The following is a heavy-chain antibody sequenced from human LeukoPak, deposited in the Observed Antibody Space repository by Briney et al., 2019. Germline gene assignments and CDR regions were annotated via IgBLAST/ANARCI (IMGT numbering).Heavy chain of an antibody. Sequence: SETLSLTCTVSGGSISSSSYYWGWIRQPPGKGLEWIGSIYYSGSTYYNPSLKSRVTISVDTSKNQFSLKLSSVTAADTAVYYCARRVVRGEIDYWGQGTLVTVSS. CDR3: ARRVVRGEIDY. CDR2: IYYSGST. D-gene: IGHD3-10*01. V-gene: IGHV4-39*01. J-gene: IGHJ4*02. CDR1: GGSISSSSYY.